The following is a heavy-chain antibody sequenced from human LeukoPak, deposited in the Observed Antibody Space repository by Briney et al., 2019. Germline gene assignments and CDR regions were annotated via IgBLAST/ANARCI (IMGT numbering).Heavy chain of an antibody. CDR2: IRWDGGST. V-gene: IGHV3-43D*03. Sequence: PGGSLRLSCAASGFTFDNYGMRWVRQAPGKGLEWVSIIRWDGGSTYYVDSVKGRFTISRDNSKNSLYLQMNSLRAEDTALYYCAKDNWGLDYWGQGTLVTVSS. D-gene: IGHD7-27*01. J-gene: IGHJ4*02. CDR3: AKDNWGLDY. CDR1: GFTFDNYG.